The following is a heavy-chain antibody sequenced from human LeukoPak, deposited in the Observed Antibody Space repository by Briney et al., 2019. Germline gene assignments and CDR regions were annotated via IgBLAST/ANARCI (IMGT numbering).Heavy chain of an antibody. CDR2: ISSSSSSYI. Sequence: GGSLRLSCAASGFTFSSYSMNWVRQAPGKGLEWVSSISSSSSSYIYYADSVKGRFTISRDNAKNSLYLQMNSLRAEDTAVYYCAREATIAGAYYFDYWGQGTLVTVSS. CDR3: AREATIAGAYYFDY. V-gene: IGHV3-21*01. D-gene: IGHD1-26*01. J-gene: IGHJ4*02. CDR1: GFTFSSYS.